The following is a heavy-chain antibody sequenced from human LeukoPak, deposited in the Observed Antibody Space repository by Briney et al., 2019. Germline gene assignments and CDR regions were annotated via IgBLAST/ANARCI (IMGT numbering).Heavy chain of an antibody. V-gene: IGHV1-69*04. CDR3: ARELIRYLTPQKDWLDP. CDR2: IIPILGIA. D-gene: IGHD3-9*01. Sequence: SVKVSCKASGGTFSSYAISWVRQAPGQGLEWMGRIIPILGIANYAQKFQGRVTITADKSTSTAYMELSSLRSEDTAVYYCARELIRYLTPQKDWLDPWGQGTLVTVSS. CDR1: GGTFSSYA. J-gene: IGHJ5*02.